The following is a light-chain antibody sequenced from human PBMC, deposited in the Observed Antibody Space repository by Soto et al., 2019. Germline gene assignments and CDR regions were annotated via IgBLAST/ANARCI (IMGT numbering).Light chain of an antibody. V-gene: IGKV1-12*01. Sequence: DIQLTQSPSSVSASVGDRVTITCRASQDIGTWLAWYQQKPGKAPKLLIYLASNLQSGVPSRFSGAGSGTDFNLTITSLQPEDFATSHCQQADSFPFTFGPGTKVDFK. CDR1: QDIGTW. J-gene: IGKJ3*01. CDR2: LAS. CDR3: QQADSFPFT.